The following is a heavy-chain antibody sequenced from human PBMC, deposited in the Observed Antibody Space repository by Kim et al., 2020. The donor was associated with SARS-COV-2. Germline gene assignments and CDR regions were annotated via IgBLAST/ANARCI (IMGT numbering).Heavy chain of an antibody. V-gene: IGHV4-34*01. D-gene: IGHD3-16*01. J-gene: IGHJ4*02. Sequence: YTPSLQSRVIMSVDTSKNQFSLKLSSVTAADTAVYFCVRGGGVTRYYFDYWGQGALVTVSS. CDR3: VRGGGVTRYYFDY.